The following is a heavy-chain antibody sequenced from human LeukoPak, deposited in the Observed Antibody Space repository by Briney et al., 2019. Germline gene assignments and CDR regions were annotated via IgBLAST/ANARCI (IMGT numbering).Heavy chain of an antibody. V-gene: IGHV3-23*01. J-gene: IGHJ4*02. Sequence: GGSLRLSCAASGFTFSSYAMSWVRQAPGKGLEWVSAISGSGGSTYYADSVKGRFTISRDNSKNTLYLQMNSLRAEDTAVYYCATGYSSGWFWGLDYWGQGTLVTVSS. CDR1: GFTFSSYA. CDR2: ISGSGGST. D-gene: IGHD6-19*01. CDR3: ATGYSSGWFWGLDY.